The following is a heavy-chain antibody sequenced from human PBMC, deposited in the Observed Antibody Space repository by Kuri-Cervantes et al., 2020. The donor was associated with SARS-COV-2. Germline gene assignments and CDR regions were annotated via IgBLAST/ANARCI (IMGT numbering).Heavy chain of an antibody. CDR1: GYSISSGYY. D-gene: IGHD3-10*01. J-gene: IGHJ6*03. V-gene: IGHV4-38-2*01. Sequence: SQTLSLTCAVSGYSISSGYYWGWIRQPPGKGLEWIGSIYYSGSTYYNPSLKSRVTISVDTSKNQFSLKLSSVTAADTAVYYCARVIPGGYYGSGSYYNTQFGGYMDVWGKGTTVTVSS. CDR2: IYYSGST. CDR3: ARVIPGGYYGSGSYYNTQFGGYMDV.